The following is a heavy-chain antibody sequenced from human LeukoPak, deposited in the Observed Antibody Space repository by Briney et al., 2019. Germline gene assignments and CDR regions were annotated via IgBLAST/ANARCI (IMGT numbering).Heavy chain of an antibody. CDR2: IYYSGST. Sequence: LETLSLTCTVSGGSISSYYWSWIRQPPGKGLEWIGYIYYSGSTNYNPSLKSRVTISVDTSKNQFSLKLSSVTAADTAVHYCATGPSPRMLFDIWGQGTMVTVSS. CDR3: ATGPSPRMLFDI. J-gene: IGHJ3*02. V-gene: IGHV4-59*01. CDR1: GGSISSYY. D-gene: IGHD1-14*01.